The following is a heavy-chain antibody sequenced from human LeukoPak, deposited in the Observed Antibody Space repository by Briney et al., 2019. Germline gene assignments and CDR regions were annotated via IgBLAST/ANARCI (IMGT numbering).Heavy chain of an antibody. D-gene: IGHD3-22*01. Sequence: SVKVSFKASGGPFSRFSFSWVRQAPGQGLEWMGGIIPMFGTANYVQKFQGRVTITADESTSTAYMEMTRLRSDDTAVYYCARSDSYDYSGYFDSWGQGTLVTVSS. CDR2: IIPMFGTA. J-gene: IGHJ4*02. CDR1: GGPFSRFS. CDR3: ARSDSYDYSGYFDS. V-gene: IGHV1-69*13.